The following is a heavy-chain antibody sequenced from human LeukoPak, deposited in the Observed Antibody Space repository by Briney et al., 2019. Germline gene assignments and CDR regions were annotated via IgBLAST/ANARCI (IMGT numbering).Heavy chain of an antibody. CDR2: ISGSGGST. V-gene: IGHV3-23*01. D-gene: IGHD5-24*01. Sequence: GGSLRLSCAASGFTFSSYAISWVRQAPGKGLEWVSAISGSGGSTYCADSVKGRFTISRDNSKNTLYLQMNSLRAEDTAVYYCAKETRRDGYGGGYWGQGTLVTVSS. CDR1: GFTFSSYA. J-gene: IGHJ4*02. CDR3: AKETRRDGYGGGY.